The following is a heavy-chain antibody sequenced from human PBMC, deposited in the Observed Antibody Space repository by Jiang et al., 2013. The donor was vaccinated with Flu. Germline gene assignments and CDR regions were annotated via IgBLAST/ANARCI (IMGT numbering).Heavy chain of an antibody. Sequence: KPTQTLTLTCTFSGFSLSSRGKCVSWIRQPPGKALEWLVRIDWDDDKYYSTSLKTRLTISKDTSKNQVVLTMTNMDPVDTATYYCARIGRDGYNPSYFDYWGQGTLVTVSS. CDR1: GFSLSSRGKC. D-gene: IGHD5-24*01. CDR2: IDWDDDK. V-gene: IGHV2-70*11. CDR3: ARIGRDGYNPSYFDY. J-gene: IGHJ4*02.